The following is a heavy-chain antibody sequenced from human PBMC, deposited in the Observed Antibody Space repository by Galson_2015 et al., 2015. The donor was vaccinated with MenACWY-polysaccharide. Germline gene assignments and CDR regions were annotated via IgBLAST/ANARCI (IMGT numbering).Heavy chain of an antibody. CDR2: IISDGGSA. D-gene: IGHD1/OR15-1a*01. CDR3: ARPITWNNAQGFY. V-gene: IGHV3-74*01. CDR1: GFTFSSYW. J-gene: IGHJ4*02. Sequence: SLRLSCAASGFTFSSYWMHWVRQAPGKGLVWVSRIISDGGSANYADSVKGRFTISRDNAKNTLYLQMNSLRAEDTAVYYCARPITWNNAQGFYSGQGTLVTVSS.